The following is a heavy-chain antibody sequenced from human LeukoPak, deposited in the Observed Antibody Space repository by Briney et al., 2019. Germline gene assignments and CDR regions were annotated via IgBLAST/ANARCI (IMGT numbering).Heavy chain of an antibody. D-gene: IGHD6-19*01. Sequence: GGSLRLSCAASGFTFSNYGMHWVRQTPGKGLEWVAVISYDGSDKYYVDSVKGRFTISRDNSKNTLYLQMNSLRAEDTALYYCVKRVYTSVSFDCWGQGTLVTVSS. V-gene: IGHV3-30*18. CDR2: ISYDGSDK. J-gene: IGHJ4*02. CDR3: VKRVYTSVSFDC. CDR1: GFTFSNYG.